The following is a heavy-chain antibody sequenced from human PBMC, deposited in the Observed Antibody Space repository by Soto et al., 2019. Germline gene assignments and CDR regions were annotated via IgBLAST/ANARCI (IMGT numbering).Heavy chain of an antibody. Sequence: EVQLVEPGGGLVQPGRSLRLSCAASGFTFDDHAMHWVRQAPGKGLEWVSGITWNSGTPGYADSVKGRFTISRDNAKNSLYLQMNSLRVEDTALYYCVKEAISTGWSGGRKYFFDDWGQGTLVTVSS. CDR3: VKEAISTGWSGGRKYFFDD. J-gene: IGHJ4*02. D-gene: IGHD6-19*01. V-gene: IGHV3-9*01. CDR1: GFTFDDHA. CDR2: ITWNSGTP.